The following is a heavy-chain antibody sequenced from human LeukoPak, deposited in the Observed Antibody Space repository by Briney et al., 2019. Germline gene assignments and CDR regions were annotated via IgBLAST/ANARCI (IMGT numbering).Heavy chain of an antibody. Sequence: GGSLRLSCAASGFTFSSYGMHWVRQAPGKGLEWVAVISYDGSNKYYADSVKGRFTISRDNAKNSLYLQMNSLRAEDTAVYYCARDRGSSANDYWGQGTLVTVSS. D-gene: IGHD6-6*01. CDR2: ISYDGSNK. V-gene: IGHV3-30*03. J-gene: IGHJ4*02. CDR1: GFTFSSYG. CDR3: ARDRGSSANDY.